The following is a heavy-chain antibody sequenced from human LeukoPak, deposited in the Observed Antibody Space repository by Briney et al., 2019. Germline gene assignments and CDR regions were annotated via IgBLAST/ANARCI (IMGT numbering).Heavy chain of an antibody. D-gene: IGHD6-13*01. Sequence: SVKVSCKASGGTFSSYAISWVRQAPGQGLEWMGGIIPIFGTANYAQKFQGRVTITADKSTSTAYMELSSLRSEDTAVYYCARTREYSSSWYFPPFDPWGQGTLVTISS. CDR3: ARTREYSSSWYFPPFDP. V-gene: IGHV1-69*06. CDR1: GGTFSSYA. CDR2: IIPIFGTA. J-gene: IGHJ5*02.